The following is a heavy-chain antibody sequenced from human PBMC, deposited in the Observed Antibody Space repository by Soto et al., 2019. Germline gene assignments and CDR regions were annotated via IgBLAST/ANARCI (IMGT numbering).Heavy chain of an antibody. D-gene: IGHD6-19*01. CDR1: GGGKSCYS. J-gene: IGHJ3*02. Sequence: GASVKASWKASGGGKSCYSIRWAQQALGQGLEWMGGIIPIFGTANYAQKFQGRVTITADESTSTAYMELSSLRSEDTAVYYCARTIAVAGVHAFDIWGQGTMVTVSS. V-gene: IGHV1-69*13. CDR3: ARTIAVAGVHAFDI. CDR2: IIPIFGTA.